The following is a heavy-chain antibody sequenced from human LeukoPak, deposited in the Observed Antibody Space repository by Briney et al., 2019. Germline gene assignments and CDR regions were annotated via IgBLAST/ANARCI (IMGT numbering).Heavy chain of an antibody. D-gene: IGHD2-2*01. V-gene: IGHV4-4*07. CDR1: GGSISSYY. Sequence: SETPSLTCTVSGGSISSYYRSWIRQPAGKGLEWIGRIYTSGSTNYNPSLKSRVTMSVDTSKNQFSLKLSSVTAADTAVYYCARFIGYQLLGWFDPWGQGTLVTVSP. CDR2: IYTSGST. J-gene: IGHJ5*02. CDR3: ARFIGYQLLGWFDP.